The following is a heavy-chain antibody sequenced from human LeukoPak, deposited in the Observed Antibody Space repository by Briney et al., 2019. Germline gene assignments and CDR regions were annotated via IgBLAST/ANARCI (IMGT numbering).Heavy chain of an antibody. J-gene: IGHJ4*02. Sequence: SETLSLTCAVYGGSFNGYYWSWIRQPPGKGLEWIGEINHSGSTNYNPSLKSRVTISVDTSKNQFSLKLSSVTAADTAVYYCARGEVLATLYYFDYWGQGTLVTVSS. CDR3: ARGEVLATLYYFDY. CDR2: INHSGST. V-gene: IGHV4-34*01. CDR1: GGSFNGYY. D-gene: IGHD3-3*02.